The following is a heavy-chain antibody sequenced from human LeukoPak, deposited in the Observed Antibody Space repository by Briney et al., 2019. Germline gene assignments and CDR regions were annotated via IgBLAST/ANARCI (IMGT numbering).Heavy chain of an antibody. CDR3: ASTPEAGTHFDY. CDR1: GGSISSYY. J-gene: IGHJ4*02. Sequence: SETLSLTCTVSGGSISSYYWSWIRQPPGKGLEWIGYIYYSGSTNYNPSLKSRVTISVDTSKNQFSLKLSSVTAADTAVYYCASTPEAGTHFDYWGQGTLVTVSS. CDR2: IYYSGST. D-gene: IGHD1-1*01. V-gene: IGHV4-59*08.